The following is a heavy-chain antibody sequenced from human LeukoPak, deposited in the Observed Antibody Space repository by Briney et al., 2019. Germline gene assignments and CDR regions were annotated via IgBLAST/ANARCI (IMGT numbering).Heavy chain of an antibody. J-gene: IGHJ4*02. V-gene: IGHV4-31*03. D-gene: IGHD5-18*01. Sequence: SETLSLTCTVSGGSISSGGYYWSWIRQHPGKGLEWIGYIYYSGSTYYNPSLKSRVTISVDRSKNQFSLKLSSVTAADTAVYYCARGGYSYGYLALPFDYWGQGTLVTVSS. CDR3: ARGGYSYGYLALPFDY. CDR1: GGSISSGGYY. CDR2: IYYSGST.